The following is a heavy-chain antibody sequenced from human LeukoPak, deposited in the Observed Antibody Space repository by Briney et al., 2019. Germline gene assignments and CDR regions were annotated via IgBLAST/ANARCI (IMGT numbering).Heavy chain of an antibody. CDR3: ARIPPGGSYAHDY. CDR2: IDWDDDK. CDR1: VFSLSTSGMC. D-gene: IGHD3-16*01. Sequence: SGPALVKPKQTLTLTCTLSVFSLSTSGMCVSWIRQPPGKALEWLARIDWDDDKYYRTSLKTRLTISKDTSKNQVVLTMTNMDPVDTATYYCARIPPGGSYAHDYWGQGTLVTVSS. V-gene: IGHV2-70*11. J-gene: IGHJ4*02.